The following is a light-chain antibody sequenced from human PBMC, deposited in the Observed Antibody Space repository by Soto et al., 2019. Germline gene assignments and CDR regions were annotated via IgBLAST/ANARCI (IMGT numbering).Light chain of an antibody. CDR3: ETWYSNTHKV. CDR2: LDRSGSY. CDR1: SGHSTYI. J-gene: IGLJ3*02. V-gene: IGLV4-60*02. Sequence: QSVLTQSSSASASLGSSVKLTCILSSGHSTYIIAWHQQQPGKAPRFLMTLDRSGSYNRGSGDPDRFSGSSSGADRYLTISNLQFEDEGDYYCETWYSNTHKVFGGGTKVTVL.